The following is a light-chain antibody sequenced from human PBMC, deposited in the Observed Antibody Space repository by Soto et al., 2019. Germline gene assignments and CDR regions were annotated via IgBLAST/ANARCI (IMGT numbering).Light chain of an antibody. CDR3: QHYNSYSEA. V-gene: IGKV1-39*01. Sequence: DIQMTQSPSSLSASVGDRVTITCRASQSISTYLTWYQQKPRKAPKLLIYGASRLQSGVPSRFSGSGSGTNFTLTIGNLQPEDFATYYCQHYNSYSEAFGQGTKVDIK. CDR1: QSISTY. CDR2: GAS. J-gene: IGKJ1*01.